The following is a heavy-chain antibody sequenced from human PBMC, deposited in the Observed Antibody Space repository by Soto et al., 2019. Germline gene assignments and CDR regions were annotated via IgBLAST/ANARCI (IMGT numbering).Heavy chain of an antibody. CDR3: AREFGNYGYDY. V-gene: IGHV3-48*03. CDR2: ISSSGSTI. Sequence: QPGGSLRLSCAASGFTFSSYEMNWVRQAPGKGLEWVSYISSSGSTIYYADSVKGRFTISRDNAKNSLYLQMNSLRAEDTAVYYCAREFGNYGYDYWGQGTLVTVSS. J-gene: IGHJ4*02. CDR1: GFTFSSYE. D-gene: IGHD1-7*01.